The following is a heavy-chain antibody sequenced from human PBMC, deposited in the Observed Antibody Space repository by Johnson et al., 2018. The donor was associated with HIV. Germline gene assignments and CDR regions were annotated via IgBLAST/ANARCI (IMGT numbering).Heavy chain of an antibody. CDR1: GFNVISNY. CDR2: IRYDGDNK. CDR3: TTYPNYYDNAFDI. J-gene: IGHJ3*02. D-gene: IGHD3-22*01. V-gene: IGHV3-53*01. Sequence: VQLVESGGGLIQRGGSLRLSCAASGFNVISNYMSWVRQAPGKGLEWVAFIRYDGDNKYYGDSVKGRFTISRDNSKDTLYLQMNGLRAEDTALYYCTTYPNYYDNAFDIWGQGTMVTVSS.